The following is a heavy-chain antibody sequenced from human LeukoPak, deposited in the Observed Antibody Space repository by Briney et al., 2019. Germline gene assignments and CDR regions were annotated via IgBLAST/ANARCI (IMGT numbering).Heavy chain of an antibody. CDR3: ARGAVAGNSCDY. CDR1: GYTFTSYY. CDR2: INPSGGST. Sequence: PRASVTVSCKASGYTFTSYYLHWVRQAPGQGLEWMGIINPSGGSTSYAQKFQGRVTMTRDTSTSTVYMELSSLRSEDTAVYYCARGAVAGNSCDYWGQGTLVTVSS. V-gene: IGHV1-46*01. D-gene: IGHD6-19*01. J-gene: IGHJ4*02.